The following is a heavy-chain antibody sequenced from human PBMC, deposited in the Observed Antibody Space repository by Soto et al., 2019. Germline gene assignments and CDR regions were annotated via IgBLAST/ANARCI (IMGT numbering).Heavy chain of an antibody. CDR2: IIPIFGTA. D-gene: IGHD2-21*02. CDR3: ASSYCGGDCQFDY. J-gene: IGHJ4*02. Sequence: SVKVSCKASGGTFSSYAISWVRQAPGQGLEWMGGIIPIFGTANYAQKFQGRVTITADESTSTAYMELSSLRSEDTAVYYCASSYCGGDCQFDYWGQGTLVTAPQ. CDR1: GGTFSSYA. V-gene: IGHV1-69*13.